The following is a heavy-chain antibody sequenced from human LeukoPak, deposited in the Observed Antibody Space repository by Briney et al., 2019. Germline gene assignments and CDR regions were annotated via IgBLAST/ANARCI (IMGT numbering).Heavy chain of an antibody. CDR1: GFSFKKYG. CDR3: VKDRYGDLEN. D-gene: IGHD4-17*01. Sequence: GGSLRLSCTASGFSFKKYGIHWVRQAPGKGLEWVTFMQYGGSDKLYADSVKGRFTISRDNSKNTVYLQMNSLRSEDTAVYYCVKDRYGDLENWGQGTLVTVSS. J-gene: IGHJ4*01. CDR2: MQYGGSDK. V-gene: IGHV3-30*02.